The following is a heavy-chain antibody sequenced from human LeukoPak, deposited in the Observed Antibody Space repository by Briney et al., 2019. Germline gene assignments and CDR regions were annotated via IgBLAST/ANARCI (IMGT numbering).Heavy chain of an antibody. CDR3: ASEGYYGSGSPPSLYFDY. D-gene: IGHD3-10*01. CDR2: TSSDLNVK. Sequence: GGSLRLSCAASGFTFRNYIIHWVRQAPGKGLEWVAVTSSDLNVKLYADSVKGRFTISRDNSRSTLYLQMNSLRPEDTAIYYCASEGYYGSGSPPSLYFDYWGQGTLVTVSS. CDR1: GFTFRNYI. V-gene: IGHV3-30-3*01. J-gene: IGHJ4*02.